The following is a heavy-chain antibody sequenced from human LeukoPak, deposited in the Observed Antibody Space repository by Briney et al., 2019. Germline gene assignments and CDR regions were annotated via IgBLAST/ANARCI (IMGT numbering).Heavy chain of an antibody. Sequence: SETLSLTCAVSGGSISNYYWTWIRQPPGKGLEWIGYIYYSGSTNYNPSLSSRVTISLDTSKNQFSLMLRSLTAADTAVYYCARRYTASPGERFDYWGQGTLVTVSS. CDR3: ARRYTASPGERFDY. CDR1: GGSISNYY. D-gene: IGHD2-2*02. CDR2: IYYSGST. J-gene: IGHJ4*02. V-gene: IGHV4-59*08.